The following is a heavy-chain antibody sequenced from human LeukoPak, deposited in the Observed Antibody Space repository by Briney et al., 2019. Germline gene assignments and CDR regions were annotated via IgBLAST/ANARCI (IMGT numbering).Heavy chain of an antibody. CDR1: GFTFNNYG. D-gene: IGHD6-13*01. Sequence: GGSLRLSCSASGFTFNNYGMHWVRQTPGKGLEHVSAINGNGGSTSYADSVRGRFTISRDNSKYTLYLQMSSLRVEDTAVYYCVGSTAYINSWYDYWGQGTLVTVSS. CDR3: VGSTAYINSWYDY. CDR2: INGNGGST. V-gene: IGHV3-64D*06. J-gene: IGHJ4*02.